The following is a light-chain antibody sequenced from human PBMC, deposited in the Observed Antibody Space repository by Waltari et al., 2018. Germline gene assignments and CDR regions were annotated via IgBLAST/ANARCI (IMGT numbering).Light chain of an antibody. J-gene: IGLJ2*01. V-gene: IGLV2-23*01. CDR1: SSDVGSYNL. CDR3: CSYAGSSPSVV. Sequence: QSALTQPASVSGSPGQSITISCTGTSSDVGSYNLVSWYQHHPGKAPQGMIYEGSERPSVVSKRVSGSKSGNTASLTISGLQAEDEADYYCCSYAGSSPSVVFGGGTKLTVL. CDR2: EGS.